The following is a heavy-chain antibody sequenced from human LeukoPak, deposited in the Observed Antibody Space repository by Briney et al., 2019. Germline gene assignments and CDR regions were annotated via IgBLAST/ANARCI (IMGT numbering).Heavy chain of an antibody. V-gene: IGHV3-30*03. D-gene: IGHD2-15*01. Sequence: GGSLRLSCAASGFTFSSYGMHWVRQAPGKGLEWVAVISYDGSNKYYADSVKGRFTISRDNSKNSLYLQMNSLRAEDTALYYCARLGVVGGYYYYMDVWGKGTTVTVSS. CDR3: ARLGVVGGYYYYMDV. CDR1: GFTFSSYG. CDR2: ISYDGSNK. J-gene: IGHJ6*03.